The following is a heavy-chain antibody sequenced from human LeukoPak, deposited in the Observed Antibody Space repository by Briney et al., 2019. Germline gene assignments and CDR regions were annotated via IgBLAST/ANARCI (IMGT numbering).Heavy chain of an antibody. CDR2: IKHDGSER. CDR3: ARGHSSGWYDQYYFDH. V-gene: IGHV3-7*01. D-gene: IGHD6-19*01. CDR1: GFTFTRYW. Sequence: GGSLRLSCAASGFTFTRYWMTWVRQAPGKGLEWVANIKHDGSERDYVDSVKGRFTISRDNAKNSVYLQMNSLRAEDTAVNYCARGHSSGWYDQYYFDHWGQGTPVTVSS. J-gene: IGHJ4*02.